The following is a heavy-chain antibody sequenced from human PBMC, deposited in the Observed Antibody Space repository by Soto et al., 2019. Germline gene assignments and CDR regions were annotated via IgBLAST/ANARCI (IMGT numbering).Heavy chain of an antibody. CDR3: AKGILSATSGPYAMDV. V-gene: IGHV3-30*18. Sequence: QVKLVESGGGVVQPGASLRLSCEASEFAFSSYAIHWVRQAPGKGLEWVGVISYDGNYISYADSVKGRFTISRDNSKNTLYVQVNSLRTEETAVYYCAKGILSATSGPYAMDVWGQGTTVTVSS. D-gene: IGHD3-3*01. CDR2: ISYDGNYI. CDR1: EFAFSSYA. J-gene: IGHJ6*02.